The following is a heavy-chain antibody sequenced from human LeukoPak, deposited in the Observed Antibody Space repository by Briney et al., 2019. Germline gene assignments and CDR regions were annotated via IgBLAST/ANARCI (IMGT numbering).Heavy chain of an antibody. Sequence: SVKVSCMASGYTFTSYYMLWLGQAPRQGLEWMGIVNPCGCSTSYAQKFQGRVTMHRDTSTSTVYMELSSLRSEDTAVYYCARGALTEYYYYYGMDVWGEGTTVTV. V-gene: IGHV1-46*01. CDR2: VNPCGCST. CDR1: GYTFTSYY. CDR3: ARGALTEYYYYYGMDV. J-gene: IGHJ6*02.